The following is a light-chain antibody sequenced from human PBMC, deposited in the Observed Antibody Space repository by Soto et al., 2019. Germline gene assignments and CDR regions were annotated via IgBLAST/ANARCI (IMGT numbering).Light chain of an antibody. CDR3: SSYAGSNNYMV. V-gene: IGLV2-8*01. CDR1: SSDVGGYNY. Sequence: QSVLTQPPSASGSPGQSVTISCTGTSSDVGGYNYVSWYQHHPGKAPKLMIYEVSKRPSGVPDRFSGSKSSNTASLTVSGLQAEDEADFYCSSYAGSNNYMVFGGGTKLTVL. CDR2: EVS. J-gene: IGLJ2*01.